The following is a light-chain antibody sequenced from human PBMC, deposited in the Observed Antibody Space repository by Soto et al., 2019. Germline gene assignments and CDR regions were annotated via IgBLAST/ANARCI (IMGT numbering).Light chain of an antibody. V-gene: IGKV3-20*01. CDR1: QSVRSTY. CDR2: GAS. J-gene: IGKJ5*01. CDR3: QQYGNSPRT. Sequence: DIEMTQSPATLSLSPGERATLSCRASQSVRSTYLAWYQQKPGQAPRLLIYGASSRATGIPDRFSGSGSGTDFTLTISRLEPEDFAVYFCQQYGNSPRTFGQGTRLEIK.